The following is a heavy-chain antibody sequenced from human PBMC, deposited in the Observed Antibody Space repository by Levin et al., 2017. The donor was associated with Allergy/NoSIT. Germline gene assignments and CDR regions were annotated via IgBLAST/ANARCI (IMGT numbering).Heavy chain of an antibody. D-gene: IGHD3-10*01. CDR1: GFTFDDYA. J-gene: IGHJ3*02. CDR3: ARDNIGLPDAFDI. CDR2: ISWNSGSI. Sequence: PGGSLRLSCAASGFTFDDYAMHWVRQAPGKGLEWVSGISWNSGSIGYAYSVKGRFTISRDNAKNSLYLQMNSLRTEDTALYYCARDNIGLPDAFDIWGQGTMVIVSS. V-gene: IGHV3-9*01.